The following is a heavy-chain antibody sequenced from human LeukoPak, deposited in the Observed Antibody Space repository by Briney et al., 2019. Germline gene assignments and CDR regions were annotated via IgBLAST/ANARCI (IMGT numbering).Heavy chain of an antibody. J-gene: IGHJ6*02. V-gene: IGHV3-30*18. CDR1: GFTFSSYG. D-gene: IGHD1-1*01. CDR2: ISYDGSNK. CDR3: AKDQLETTRYFYYYYGMDV. Sequence: GGSLRLSCAASGFTFSSYGMHWVRQAPGKGLEWVAVISYDGSNKYYADSVKGRFTISRDNSKNTLYLQMNSLRAEDTAVYYCAKDQLETTRYFYYYYGMDVWGQGTTVTVSS.